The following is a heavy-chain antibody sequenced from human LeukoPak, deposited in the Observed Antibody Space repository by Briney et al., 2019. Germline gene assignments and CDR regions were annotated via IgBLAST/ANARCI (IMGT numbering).Heavy chain of an antibody. CDR2: ISYDGSSE. CDR1: GITFSTYS. CDR3: ARDLSYNGGNTLGYFDS. Sequence: PGRSLRLSCVDLGITFSTYSVHWVRQAPGKGLEWVAVISYDGSSEYYADSVKGRFTISRDNSKSTLYLQMNSLRAEDTAVYYCARDLSYNGGNTLGYFDSWGQGALVTVSS. V-gene: IGHV3-30*04. J-gene: IGHJ4*02. D-gene: IGHD2-8*01.